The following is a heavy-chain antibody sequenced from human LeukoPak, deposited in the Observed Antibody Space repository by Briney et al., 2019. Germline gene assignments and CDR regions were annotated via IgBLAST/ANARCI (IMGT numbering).Heavy chain of an antibody. V-gene: IGHV4-38-2*01. D-gene: IGHD3-10*01. J-gene: IGHJ4*02. CDR3: LGQLPGDLDF. CDR1: GFTFSSYA. CDR2: VHNTGVT. Sequence: PGGSLRLSCAASGFTFSSYAMSWVRQSPGKGLEYIATVHNTGVTYSSPSFKSRVTISLDTSKNQFSLRLKSVTAADTAVYFCLGQLPGDLDFWGQGMLVTVSS.